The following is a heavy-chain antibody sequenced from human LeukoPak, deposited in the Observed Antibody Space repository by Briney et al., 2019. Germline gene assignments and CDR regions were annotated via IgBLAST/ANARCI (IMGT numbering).Heavy chain of an antibody. CDR1: GGSFSGYY. J-gene: IGHJ4*02. V-gene: IGHV4-34*01. CDR3: AAFGDGEC. D-gene: IGHD3-10*01. Sequence: SETLSLTCAVYGGSFSGYYWSWIRQVPGKGLEWLGEINQSGRTNYNPSLKSRVTISVDPSKNQISLNLSFVTATDTAVYYCAAFGDGECWGQGTLVTVSS. CDR2: INQSGRT.